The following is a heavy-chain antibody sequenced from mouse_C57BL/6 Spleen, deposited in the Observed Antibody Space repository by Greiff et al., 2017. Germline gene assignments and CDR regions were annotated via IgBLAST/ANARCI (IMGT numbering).Heavy chain of an antibody. CDR3: ARSPGVYDFDY. CDR1: GYAFSSYW. D-gene: IGHD2-14*01. J-gene: IGHJ2*01. V-gene: IGHV1-80*01. Sequence: QVQLQQSGAELVKPGASVKISCKASGYAFSSYWMNWVKQRPGKGLEWIGQIYPGDGDTNYNGKFKGKATLTADKSSRTAYMQLSSLTSEDSAVYFCARSPGVYDFDYWGQGTTLTVSS. CDR2: IYPGDGDT.